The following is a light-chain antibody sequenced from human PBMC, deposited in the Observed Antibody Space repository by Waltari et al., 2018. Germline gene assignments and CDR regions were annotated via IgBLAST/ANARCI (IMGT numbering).Light chain of an antibody. V-gene: IGLV1-40*01. CDR2: NNI. Sequence: QSVLTQPPSVSGAPGQRVTISCTGSSSNIGAGYDVHWYQQLPGTAPKLLIYNNINRPSGVPDRFSGSKSDTSASLAITGLQAEDEAVYYCQSYDSSLSGSRVFGGGTKLTVL. CDR1: SSNIGAGYD. J-gene: IGLJ3*02. CDR3: QSYDSSLSGSRV.